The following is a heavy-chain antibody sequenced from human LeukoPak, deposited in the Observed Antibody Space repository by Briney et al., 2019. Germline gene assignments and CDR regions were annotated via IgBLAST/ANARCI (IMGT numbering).Heavy chain of an antibody. CDR3: ARAVGGYYGSGSYSANWFDP. D-gene: IGHD3-10*01. J-gene: IGHJ5*02. CDR1: GGTFSSYA. Sequence: SVKVSCKASGGTFSSYAISWVRQAPGQGLEWMGRIIPIFGTANYAQKFQGRVTITTDESTSTAYMELSNLRSEDTAVYYCARAVGGYYGSGSYSANWFDPWGQGTLVTVSS. V-gene: IGHV1-69*05. CDR2: IIPIFGTA.